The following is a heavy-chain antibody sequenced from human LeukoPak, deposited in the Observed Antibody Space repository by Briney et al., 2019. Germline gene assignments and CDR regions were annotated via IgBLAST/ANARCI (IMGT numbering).Heavy chain of an antibody. CDR1: GFTFSSYS. Sequence: GGSLRLSCAASGFTFSSYSMNWVRQAPGKGLEWVSSISSSGSYIYYADSVKGRFTISRDNAKNSLYLQMNSLRAEDTAVYYCARSLQVPLFDYWGQGTLVTVSS. J-gene: IGHJ4*02. CDR3: ARSLQVPLFDY. V-gene: IGHV3-21*01. CDR2: ISSSGSYI. D-gene: IGHD1-1*01.